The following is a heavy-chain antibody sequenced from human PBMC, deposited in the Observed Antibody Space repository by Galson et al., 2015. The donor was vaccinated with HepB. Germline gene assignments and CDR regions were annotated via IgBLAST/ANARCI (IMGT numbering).Heavy chain of an antibody. Sequence: SLRLSCAASGFTFSNYAMHWARQVPGKGLEWVAVLSYDGGSLLYADSVKGRFIISRDNSKNTLHLQMNSLTADDTAVYYCAREQRYCSSTSCPSARGLFDYWGQGTLVTASS. CDR3: AREQRYCSSTSCPSARGLFDY. D-gene: IGHD2-2*01. J-gene: IGHJ4*02. CDR1: GFTFSNYA. CDR2: LSYDGGSL. V-gene: IGHV3-30-3*01.